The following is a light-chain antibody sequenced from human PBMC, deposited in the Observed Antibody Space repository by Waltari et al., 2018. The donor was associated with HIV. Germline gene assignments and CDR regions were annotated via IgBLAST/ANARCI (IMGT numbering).Light chain of an antibody. V-gene: IGLV8-61*01. CDR1: SASVSTSYS. J-gene: IGLJ3*02. CDR3: VLYMGSGIWA. CDR2: STN. Sequence: QTVVTQEPSFSVSPGGTVTLTCDLSSASVSTSYSPSLYQQTPGQAPRPLIYSTNTRSSGVPDRFSGSILGNKAALTITGAQADDESDYYCVLYMGSGIWAFGGGTKLTVL.